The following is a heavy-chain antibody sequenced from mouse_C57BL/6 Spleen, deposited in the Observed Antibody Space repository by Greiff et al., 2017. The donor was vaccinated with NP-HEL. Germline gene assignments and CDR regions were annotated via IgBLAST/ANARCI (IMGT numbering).Heavy chain of an antibody. CDR1: GYTFTDYE. J-gene: IGHJ3*01. D-gene: IGHD2-2*01. CDR2: IDPETGGT. V-gene: IGHV1-15*01. CDR3: TRWLGFAY. Sequence: LVESGAELVRPGASVTLSCKASGYTFTDYEMHWVKQTPVHGLEWIGAIDPETGGTAYNQKFKGKAILTADKSSSTAYMELRSLTSEDSAVYYCTRWLGFAYWGQGTLVTVSA.